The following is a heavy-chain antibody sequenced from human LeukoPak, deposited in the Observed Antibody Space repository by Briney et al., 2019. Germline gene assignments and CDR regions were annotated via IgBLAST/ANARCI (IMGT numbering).Heavy chain of an antibody. Sequence: SETLSLTCAVYGGSFSGYYWTWIRQPPGKGLEWIGEINHSGSTNYNPSLKSRVTISVDTSKNQFSLKLSSVTAADTAVYYCARGILRFLARNWFDPWGQGTLVTVSS. CDR3: ARGILRFLARNWFDP. CDR1: GGSFSGYY. D-gene: IGHD3-3*01. CDR2: INHSGST. J-gene: IGHJ5*02. V-gene: IGHV4-34*01.